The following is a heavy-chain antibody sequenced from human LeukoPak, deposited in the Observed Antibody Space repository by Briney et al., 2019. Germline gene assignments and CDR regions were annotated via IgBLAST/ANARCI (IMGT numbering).Heavy chain of an antibody. CDR2: ISAYNGHT. J-gene: IGHJ4*02. CDR1: GDSLTSYG. D-gene: IGHD2-21*01. V-gene: IGHV1-18*04. Sequence: ASVKVSCKPSGDSLTSYGFTWVRQAPGQGLEWMGWISAYNGHTKYAQRIEGRVTMTTDTSTSTAYMELRSLRSDDTAVYYCGRGSGVVSPNYFCDSWGQGTLVTVSS. CDR3: GRGSGVVSPNYFCDS.